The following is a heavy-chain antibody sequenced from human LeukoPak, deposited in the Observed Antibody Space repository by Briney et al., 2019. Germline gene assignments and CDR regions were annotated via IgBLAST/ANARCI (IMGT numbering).Heavy chain of an antibody. CDR2: ISAYNGNT. CDR1: GYIFTSYN. J-gene: IGHJ4*02. D-gene: IGHD3-3*01. Sequence: GASVKVSCKASGYIFTSYNIGWVRQAPGQGLEWMGWISAYNGNTNYAQKLQGRVTMTTDTSTSTAYMELRSLRSDDTAVYYCARDRGYYLNYWGQGTLVTVSS. V-gene: IGHV1-18*01. CDR3: ARDRGYYLNY.